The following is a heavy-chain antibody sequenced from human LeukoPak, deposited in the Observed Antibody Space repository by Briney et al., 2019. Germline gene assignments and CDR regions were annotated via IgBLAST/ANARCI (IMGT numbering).Heavy chain of an antibody. CDR1: GYTFTSYG. CDR3: ARARDRVVAGRENWLDP. V-gene: IGHV1-18*01. Sequence: GASVKVSCKASGYTFTSYGISWVRQAPGQGLEWMGWISAYNGNTNYAQTLQGRVTMTTDTSTSTAYMELRSLRSDDTAVYYCARARDRVVAGRENWLDPWGQGNLVTVSS. CDR2: ISAYNGNT. J-gene: IGHJ5*02. D-gene: IGHD6-19*01.